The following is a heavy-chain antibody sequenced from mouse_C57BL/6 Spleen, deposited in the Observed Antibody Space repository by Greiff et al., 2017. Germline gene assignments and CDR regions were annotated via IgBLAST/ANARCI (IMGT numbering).Heavy chain of an antibody. CDR1: GYTFTSYG. Sequence: VQLQQSGAELARPGASVKLSCKASGYTFTSYGISWVKQRTGQGLEWIGEIYPRSGNTYYNEKFKGKATLTADKSSSTAYMELRSLTSEDSAVYFCARYDYDEGTLAMDYWGQGTLVTVSS. J-gene: IGHJ4*01. D-gene: IGHD2-4*01. CDR2: IYPRSGNT. V-gene: IGHV1-81*01. CDR3: ARYDYDEGTLAMDY.